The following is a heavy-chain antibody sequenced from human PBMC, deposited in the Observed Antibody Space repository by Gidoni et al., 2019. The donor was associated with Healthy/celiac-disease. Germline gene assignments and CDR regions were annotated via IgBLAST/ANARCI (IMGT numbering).Heavy chain of an antibody. V-gene: IGHV1-69*01. J-gene: IGHJ3*02. CDR2: IIPIFGTE. D-gene: IGHD2-21*01. Sequence: QVQLVQSGAEVKKPGSSVKVSCKASGGPFSSYSIRWVRQAPGQGLERMGGIIPIFGTENYAQKFQGRVKITADESKSRAYMELSSLRSEDTAVYYCARDLAYCGGDCHGYAFDIWGQGTMVTVSS. CDR1: GGPFSSYS. CDR3: ARDLAYCGGDCHGYAFDI.